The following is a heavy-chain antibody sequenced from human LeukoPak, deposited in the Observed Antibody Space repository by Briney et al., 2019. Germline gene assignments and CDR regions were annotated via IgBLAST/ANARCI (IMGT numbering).Heavy chain of an antibody. CDR1: GFIFRIYG. D-gene: IGHD2-15*01. J-gene: IGHJ4*02. CDR3: AKDRGGGSCSYFDY. CDR2: ISYEGDST. Sequence: GRSLRLSCAASGFIFRIYGMHWVRQAPGKGLEWVALISYEGDSTYYADSVKGRFTISRDNSKNTLYLQMNSLRAEDTALYYCAKDRGGGSCSYFDYWGQGTLVTVSS. V-gene: IGHV3-30*18.